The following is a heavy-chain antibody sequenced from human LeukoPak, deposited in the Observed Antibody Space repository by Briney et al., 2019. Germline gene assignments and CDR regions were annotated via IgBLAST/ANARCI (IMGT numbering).Heavy chain of an antibody. J-gene: IGHJ4*02. CDR3: ARLAGDGLPPFDD. V-gene: IGHV3-66*04. Sequence: GGSLRLSCAASGVTVSSNYMSWVRQAPGKGLEWVSVLYSGGSTHYADPVKGRFTISRDTSKNTLYLQMNNLRAEDTAVYYCARLAGDGLPPFDDWGQGTLVTVSS. CDR1: GVTVSSNY. D-gene: IGHD5-24*01. CDR2: LYSGGST.